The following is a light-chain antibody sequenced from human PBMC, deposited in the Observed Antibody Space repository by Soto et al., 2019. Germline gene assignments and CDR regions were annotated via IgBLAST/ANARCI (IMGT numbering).Light chain of an antibody. CDR2: SNN. J-gene: IGLJ1*01. V-gene: IGLV1-44*01. CDR1: SSNIGGNA. CDR3: KSYAGSNTDV. Sequence: QSVLTQPPSASGTPGQKVTISCSGGSSNIGGNAVNWYQVLPGMAPKLLIYSNNQRPSGVPDRFSGSKSGNTASLTVSGLQAADEADYFCKSYAGSNTDVFGSGTKLTVL.